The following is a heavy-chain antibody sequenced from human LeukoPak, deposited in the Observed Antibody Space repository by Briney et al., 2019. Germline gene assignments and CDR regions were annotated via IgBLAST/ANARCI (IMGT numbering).Heavy chain of an antibody. D-gene: IGHD2-2*01. CDR2: IRYDGSNK. V-gene: IGHV3-30*02. Sequence: GGSLRLSCAASGFTFSSYGMHWVRQAPGEGLEWVAFIRYDGSNKYYADSVKGRFTISRDNSKNTLYLQMNSLRAEDTAVYYCAKDIVVVPAATPDDYWGQGTLVTVSS. J-gene: IGHJ4*02. CDR1: GFTFSSYG. CDR3: AKDIVVVPAATPDDY.